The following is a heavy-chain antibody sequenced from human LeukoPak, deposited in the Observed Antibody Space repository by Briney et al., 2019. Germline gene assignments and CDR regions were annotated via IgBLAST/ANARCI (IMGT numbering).Heavy chain of an antibody. D-gene: IGHD2-21*02. CDR3: ARYEQRPGVTASDP. CDR2: IYSGGST. Sequence: AGGSLRLSCAASGFTVSSNYMNWVRQAPGKGLEWVSIIYSGGSTFYADSVKGRFAISRDYARNTLYLQMNSLGVEDTAMYYCARYEQRPGVTASDPWSQGTLVTVSS. J-gene: IGHJ5*02. CDR1: GFTVSSNY. V-gene: IGHV3-66*01.